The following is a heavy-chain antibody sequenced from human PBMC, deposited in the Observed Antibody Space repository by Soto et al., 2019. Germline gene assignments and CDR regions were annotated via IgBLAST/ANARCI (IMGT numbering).Heavy chain of an antibody. CDR3: ERLGVTIFGGKRNWFDP. V-gene: IGHV4-34*01. CDR2: INHSGST. J-gene: IGHJ5*02. Sequence: QVQLQQWGAGLLKPSETLSLTCAVYGGSFSGYYWSWIRQPPGKGLEWIGEINHSGSTNYNPSLKSRVTISVDTSKNQFSLKLSSVTAADTAVYYCERLGVTIFGGKRNWFDPWGQGTLVPVSS. CDR1: GGSFSGYY. D-gene: IGHD3-3*01.